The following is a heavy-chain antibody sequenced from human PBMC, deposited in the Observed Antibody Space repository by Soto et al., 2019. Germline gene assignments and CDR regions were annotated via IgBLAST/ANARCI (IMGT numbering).Heavy chain of an antibody. Sequence: QVQLVESGGGVVQPGRSLRLSCAASGFTFSSYAMHWVRQAPGKGLEWVAVISYDGSNKYYADSVKGRFTISRDNSKNTLYLQMNSLRAEDTAVYYCARDYLVVRGVPYGWFDPWGQGTLVTVSS. CDR2: ISYDGSNK. CDR3: ARDYLVVRGVPYGWFDP. CDR1: GFTFSSYA. J-gene: IGHJ5*02. V-gene: IGHV3-30-3*01. D-gene: IGHD3-10*01.